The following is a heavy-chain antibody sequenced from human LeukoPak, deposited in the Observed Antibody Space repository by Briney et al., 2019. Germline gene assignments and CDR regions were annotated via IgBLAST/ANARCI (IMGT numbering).Heavy chain of an antibody. Sequence: GGSLRLSCAASGFTFISYWMHWVRQAPGKGLVWVSRINSDGSTTSYAASVKGRFNISRDTAKNTLYLQMNSLRAEDTAVYYCARGHHYYDSSAYYYWGQGTLVTVSS. CDR3: ARGHHYYDSSAYYY. CDR1: GFTFISYW. J-gene: IGHJ4*02. D-gene: IGHD3-22*01. V-gene: IGHV3-74*01. CDR2: INSDGSTT.